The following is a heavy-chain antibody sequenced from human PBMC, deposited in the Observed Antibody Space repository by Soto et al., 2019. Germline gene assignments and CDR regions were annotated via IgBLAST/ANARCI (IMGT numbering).Heavy chain of an antibody. D-gene: IGHD3-22*01. CDR1: GGTFSSYA. Sequence: SVKVSCKASGGTFSSYAISWVRQAPGQGLEWMGGIIPIFGTANYAQKFQGRVTITADESTSTAYMELSSLRSEDTAVYYCATPYYYDSSGPRPGGMDVWGQGTTVTVSS. CDR3: ATPYYYDSSGPRPGGMDV. V-gene: IGHV1-69*13. CDR2: IIPIFGTA. J-gene: IGHJ6*01.